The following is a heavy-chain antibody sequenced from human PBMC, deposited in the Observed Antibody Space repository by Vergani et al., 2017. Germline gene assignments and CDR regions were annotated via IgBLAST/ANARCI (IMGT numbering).Heavy chain of an antibody. D-gene: IGHD3-22*01. CDR1: GFTFSSYA. CDR3: AKEQYYYDSSGSYYYYMDV. J-gene: IGHJ6*03. Sequence: EVQLLESGGGLVQPGGSLRLSCAASGFTFSSYAMSWVRQAPGKGLEWVSAISGSGGSTYYADSVKGRFTISRDNSKNTLYLQMNSLRAEDTAVYYCAKEQYYYDSSGSYYYYMDVWGKGTTVTVSS. V-gene: IGHV3-23*01. CDR2: ISGSGGST.